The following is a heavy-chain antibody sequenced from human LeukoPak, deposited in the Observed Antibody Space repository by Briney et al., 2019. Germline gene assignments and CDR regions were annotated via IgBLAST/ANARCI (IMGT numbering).Heavy chain of an antibody. D-gene: IGHD3-22*01. V-gene: IGHV4-39*01. CDR3: ARLAPSNYHGGSGYLDY. CDR2: IYYSGST. Sequence: PSETLSLTCTVSGGSISSSSYYWGWIRQPPGKGLEWIGNIYYSGSTNLNSSLKSRVTISVDTSKNQFSLKLSSVTAADTAVYYCARLAPSNYHGGSGYLDYWGQGTLVTVS. J-gene: IGHJ4*02. CDR1: GGSISSSSYY.